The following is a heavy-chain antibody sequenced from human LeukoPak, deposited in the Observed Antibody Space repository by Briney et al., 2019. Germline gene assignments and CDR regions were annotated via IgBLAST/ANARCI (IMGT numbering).Heavy chain of an antibody. J-gene: IGHJ4*02. CDR3: VGHYDLLTGPFDY. Sequence: GGSLRLSCAASGFTVSSNYMSWVRQAPGKGLEWVSIIYSGGGTYYADSVKGRFTISRDNSKNTLYLHMNSLRAEDTAVYYCVGHYDLLTGPFDYWGQGTLGTVSS. V-gene: IGHV3-66*04. CDR1: GFTVSSNY. CDR2: IYSGGGT. D-gene: IGHD3-9*01.